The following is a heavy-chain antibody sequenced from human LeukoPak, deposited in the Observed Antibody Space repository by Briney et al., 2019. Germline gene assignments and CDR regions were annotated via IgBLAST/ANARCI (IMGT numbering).Heavy chain of an antibody. V-gene: IGHV1-18*01. CDR2: ISAYNGNT. D-gene: IGHD3-3*01. Sequence: ASVKVSCKASGYTFTSYGISWVRQAPGQGLEWMGWISAYNGNTNYAQKLQGRVTMTTDTSTSTAYMELRSLGSEDTAGYYRARDGRFPGSFGMDLWGQGATGPVSS. CDR1: GYTFTSYG. CDR3: ARDGRFPGSFGMDL. J-gene: IGHJ6*02.